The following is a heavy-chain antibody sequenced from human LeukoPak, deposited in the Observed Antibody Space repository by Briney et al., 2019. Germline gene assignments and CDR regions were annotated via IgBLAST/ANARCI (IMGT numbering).Heavy chain of an antibody. CDR3: ATSSGWYRGDY. CDR1: GFTVSSNY. J-gene: IGHJ4*02. V-gene: IGHV3-21*01. Sequence: GGSLRLSCAASGFTVSSNYMNWVRQAPGMGLEWLSSISSSSTFIYYTDSVKGRFTISRDNAKHSLYLQMNSLRAEDTAVYYCATSSGWYRGDYWGQGTLVTVSS. D-gene: IGHD6-19*01. CDR2: ISSSSTFI.